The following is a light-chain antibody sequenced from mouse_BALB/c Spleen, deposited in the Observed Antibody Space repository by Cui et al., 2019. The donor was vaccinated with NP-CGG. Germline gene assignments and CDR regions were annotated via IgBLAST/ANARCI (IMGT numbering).Light chain of an antibody. CDR2: GTN. CDR1: TGAVTTSNY. J-gene: IGLJ1*01. Sequence: QAAVNPESALTTSPGETVTLTCRSSTGAVTTSNYANWVQEKPDHLFTGLIGGTNNRAPGVPARFSGSLIGDKAALTITGAQTEDETIYFCALWYSNHWVFGGGTKLTVL. V-gene: IGLV1*01. CDR3: ALWYSNHWV.